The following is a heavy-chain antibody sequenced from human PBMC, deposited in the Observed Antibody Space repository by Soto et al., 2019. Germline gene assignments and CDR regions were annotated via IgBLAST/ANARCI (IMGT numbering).Heavy chain of an antibody. Sequence: QVQLQESGPGLVKPSQTLSLTCTVSGGSISSGGYYWSWIRQHPGKGLEWIGYIYYSGSTNYNPSLKSRVTISVDTSKNQFSLKLSSVTAADTAVYYCARVRGSVSYPYEWEDYWGQGTLVTVSS. D-gene: IGHD3-10*01. CDR3: ARVRGSVSYPYEWEDY. CDR1: GGSISSGGYY. V-gene: IGHV4-31*03. CDR2: IYYSGST. J-gene: IGHJ4*02.